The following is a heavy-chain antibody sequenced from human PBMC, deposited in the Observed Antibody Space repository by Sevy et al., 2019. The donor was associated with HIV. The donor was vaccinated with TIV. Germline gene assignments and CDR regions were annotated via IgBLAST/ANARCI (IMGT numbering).Heavy chain of an antibody. CDR1: GFSFSQYS. Sequence: GGSLGLSCAASGFSFSQYSMNWVRQAPGKGLEWLSYISGTSGTIYSAASVKGRFTISRDNAKNSVYLQMNSLRDEDTAVYYCARVVLYYDANYCDYWGQGALVTVSS. CDR3: ARVVLYYDANYCDY. V-gene: IGHV3-48*02. CDR2: ISGTSGTI. J-gene: IGHJ4*02. D-gene: IGHD3-22*01.